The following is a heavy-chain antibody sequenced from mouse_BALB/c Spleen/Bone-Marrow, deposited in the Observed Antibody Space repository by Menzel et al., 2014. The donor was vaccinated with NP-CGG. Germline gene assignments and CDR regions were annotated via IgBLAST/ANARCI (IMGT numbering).Heavy chain of an antibody. Sequence: VQLKQPGPELVKPGASVKMSCKASGYTFTSYVMHWVKQKPGQGLEWIGYINPYNDGTKYNEKFKGKATLTSDKSSSTAYMELSSLTSEDSAVYYCAREAAYYGNYGDDYWGQGTTLTVSS. CDR1: GYTFTSYV. D-gene: IGHD2-10*01. V-gene: IGHV1-14*01. CDR2: INPYNDGT. J-gene: IGHJ2*01. CDR3: AREAAYYGNYGDDY.